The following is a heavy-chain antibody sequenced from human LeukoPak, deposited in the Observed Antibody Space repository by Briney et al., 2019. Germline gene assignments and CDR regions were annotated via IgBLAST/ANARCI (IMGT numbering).Heavy chain of an antibody. D-gene: IGHD2-2*01. J-gene: IGHJ6*02. Sequence: SETLSLTCTVSGGSISSGGYYWSWIRQHPGKGLEWIGYIFYSGSTYYNPSLKSRVTISVDTSKNQFSLKLSSVTAADTAVYYCARDIVVVPAAINYYYYGMDVWGQGTTVTVSS. V-gene: IGHV4-31*03. CDR3: ARDIVVVPAAINYYYYGMDV. CDR2: IFYSGST. CDR1: GGSISSGGYY.